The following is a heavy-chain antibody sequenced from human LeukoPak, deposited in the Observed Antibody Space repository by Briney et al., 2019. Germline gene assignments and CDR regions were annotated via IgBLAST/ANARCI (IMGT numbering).Heavy chain of an antibody. J-gene: IGHJ4*02. CDR2: ISAYNGNT. V-gene: IGHV1-18*01. CDR1: GYTFTSYG. CDR3: ARDYGIVVVPAANDY. D-gene: IGHD2-2*01. Sequence: ASVTVSCKASGYTFTSYGISWVRQAPGQGLEWMGWISAYNGNTNYAQKLQGRVTMTTDTSTSTAYMELRSLRSDDTAVYYCARDYGIVVVPAANDYWGQGTLVTVSS.